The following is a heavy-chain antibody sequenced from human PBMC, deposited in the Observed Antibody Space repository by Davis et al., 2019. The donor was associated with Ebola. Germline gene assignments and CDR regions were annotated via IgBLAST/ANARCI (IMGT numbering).Heavy chain of an antibody. J-gene: IGHJ6*04. CDR3: AKDYSSSSHYYYGMDV. CDR2: ISWNSGSI. V-gene: IGHV3-9*01. D-gene: IGHD6-6*01. CDR1: GFTFDDYA. Sequence: SLKISCAASGFTFDDYAMHWVRQAPGKGLEWVSGISWNSGSIGYADSVKGRFTISRDNAKNSLYLQMNSLRAEDTALYYCAKDYSSSSHYYYGMDVWGKGTTVTVSS.